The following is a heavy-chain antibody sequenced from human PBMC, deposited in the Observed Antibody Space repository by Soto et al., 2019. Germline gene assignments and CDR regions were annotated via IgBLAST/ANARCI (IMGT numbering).Heavy chain of an antibody. CDR2: INAGNGNT. J-gene: IGHJ1*01. CDR3: AREDGTY. D-gene: IGHD1-26*01. Sequence: QFQLVQSGAEEKKPGASVKVSCKASGYTCSSYAIHCVLQAPGQGLEWMGWINAGNGNTKYSQKFQGRVTITRDTSASTAYMELNSLRSEDTAVYYCAREDGTYWGQGTLVTVSS. CDR1: GYTCSSYA. V-gene: IGHV1-3*05.